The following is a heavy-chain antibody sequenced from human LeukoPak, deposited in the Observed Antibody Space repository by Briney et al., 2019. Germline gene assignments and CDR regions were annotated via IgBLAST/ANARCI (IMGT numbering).Heavy chain of an antibody. Sequence: PSETLSLTCTVSGGSISSHYWSWIRQPAGKGLEWIGRIYTSGSTNYNPSLKSRVTISVDTSKNQFSLKLSSVTAADTAVYYCARYNPYYDFWSGLYYYYMDVWGKGTTVTVSS. D-gene: IGHD3-3*01. V-gene: IGHV4-4*07. CDR1: GGSISSHY. CDR2: IYTSGST. J-gene: IGHJ6*03. CDR3: ARYNPYYDFWSGLYYYYMDV.